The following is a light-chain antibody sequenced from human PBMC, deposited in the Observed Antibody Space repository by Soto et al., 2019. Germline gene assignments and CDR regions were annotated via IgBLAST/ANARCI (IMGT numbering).Light chain of an antibody. J-gene: IGLJ2*01. CDR1: NSNIGSNT. V-gene: IGLV1-44*01. CDR2: KDS. CDR3: ATCDDSLNVLV. Sequence: QSVLTQPPSASGTPGQRVTISCSGSNSNIGSNTVHWYQQLSVTAPKLLIYKDSQRPSGVPGRVSGSKSDTSASLAISGLQSEDEGEYYCATCDDSLNVLVFGGGTKLTVL.